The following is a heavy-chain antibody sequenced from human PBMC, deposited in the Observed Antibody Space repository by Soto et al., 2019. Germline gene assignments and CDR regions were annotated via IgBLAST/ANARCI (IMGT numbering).Heavy chain of an antibody. V-gene: IGHV1-3*01. D-gene: IGHD5-18*01. Sequence: ASVKVSCKASGYTFTSYAMHWVRQAPGQRLEWMGWINAGNGNTKYSQKFQGRVTITRDTSASTAYMELSSLRSEDTAVYYCARGLNGYLNYFDYWGQGTLVTLSS. CDR1: GYTFTSYA. CDR2: INAGNGNT. CDR3: ARGLNGYLNYFDY. J-gene: IGHJ4*02.